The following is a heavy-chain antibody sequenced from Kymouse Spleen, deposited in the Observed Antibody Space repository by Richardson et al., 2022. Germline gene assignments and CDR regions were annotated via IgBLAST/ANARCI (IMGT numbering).Heavy chain of an antibody. J-gene: IGHJ4*02. CDR2: INHSGST. CDR3: ARAPRITIFGVVIIRDY. V-gene: IGHV4-34*01. D-gene: IGHD3-3*01. Sequence: QVQLQQWGAGLLKPSETLSLTCAVYGGSFSGYYWSWIRQPPGKGLEWIGEINHSGSTNYNPSLKSRVTISVDTSKNQFSLKLSSVTAADTAVYYCARAPRITIFGVVIIRDYWGQGTLVTVSS. CDR1: GGSFSGYY.